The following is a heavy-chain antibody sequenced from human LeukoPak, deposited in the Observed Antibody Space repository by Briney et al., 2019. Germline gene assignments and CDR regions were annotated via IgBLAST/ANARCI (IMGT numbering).Heavy chain of an antibody. CDR2: VFYSGTA. CDR3: ARRSRLYRHETTGYHDS. D-gene: IGHD3-9*01. CDR1: GDYITTTNYY. Sequence: SETLSLTCNVSGDYITTTNYYWAWIRQPPGKGLEWIASVFYSGTAYYNPSLKSRVTISMDTSRKQISLRLTSVTATDTAIYYCARRSRLYRHETTGYHDSWGQGTLVTVSS. V-gene: IGHV4-39*01. J-gene: IGHJ4*02.